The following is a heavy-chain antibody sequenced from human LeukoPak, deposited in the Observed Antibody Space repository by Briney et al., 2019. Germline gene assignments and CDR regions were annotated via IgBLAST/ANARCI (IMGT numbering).Heavy chain of an antibody. J-gene: IGHJ4*02. CDR1: GGSFSGYY. V-gene: IGHV4-34*01. CDR2: INHSGST. Sequence: SETLSLTCAVYGGSFSGYYWSWIRQPPGKGLEWIGEINHSGSTNYNPSLKSRVTISVDTSKNQFSLKLSSVTAADTAVYYCARGRDPPYYLDYWGQGTLVTVSS. CDR3: ARGRDPPYYLDY.